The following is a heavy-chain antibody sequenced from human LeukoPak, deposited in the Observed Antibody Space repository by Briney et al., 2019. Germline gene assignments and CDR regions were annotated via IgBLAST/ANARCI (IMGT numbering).Heavy chain of an antibody. D-gene: IGHD4-23*01. CDR3: AIYECVGTPVRGFDY. V-gene: IGHV3-74*01. CDR1: GYSFSNYW. Sequence: GGSLTLSCATSGYSFSNYWMHWVRQAPGEGLMWVSRIDSDGKRITYADSVKGRFTISRDNAKNTLYLQMNSLRAEDTAVYFCAIYECVGTPVRGFDYWGQGTLVTVSS. J-gene: IGHJ4*02. CDR2: IDSDGKRI.